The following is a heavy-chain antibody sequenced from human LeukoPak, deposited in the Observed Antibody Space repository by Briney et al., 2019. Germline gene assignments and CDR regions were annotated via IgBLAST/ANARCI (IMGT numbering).Heavy chain of an antibody. D-gene: IGHD2-2*02. Sequence: GGSLRLSCAASGFTFSSYGMHWVRQAPGKGLEWVAFIRYDGSNKYYADSVKGRFTISRDNSKNTLYLQMNSLRAEDTAVYYCAKDLRPAAIGYYDYWGQGTLVTVSS. J-gene: IGHJ4*02. CDR1: GFTFSSYG. CDR3: AKDLRPAAIGYYDY. CDR2: IRYDGSNK. V-gene: IGHV3-30*02.